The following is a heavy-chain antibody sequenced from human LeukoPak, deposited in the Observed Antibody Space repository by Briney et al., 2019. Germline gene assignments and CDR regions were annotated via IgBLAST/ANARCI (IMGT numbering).Heavy chain of an antibody. Sequence: GGSLRLSCATSGFSFSNFGMNWVRQAPGGGLEWVSCISTDGHYKFYADSVQGRFTISRDNAKNSLYLRMDSLTAEDTAVYYCARRYAVYSDYRKDHSIDYWGQGTLVTVSS. CDR1: GFSFSNFG. D-gene: IGHD5-12*01. V-gene: IGHV3-21*01. CDR2: ISTDGHYK. CDR3: ARRYAVYSDYRKDHSIDY. J-gene: IGHJ4*02.